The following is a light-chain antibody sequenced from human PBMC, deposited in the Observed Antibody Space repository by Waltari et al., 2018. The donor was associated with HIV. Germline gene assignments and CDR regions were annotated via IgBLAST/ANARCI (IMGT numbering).Light chain of an antibody. CDR1: DRGSGLSNF. Sequence: SAVTQPAPVSGLPGQSHTISCTRGDRGSGLSNFVSWHQQHPGRVPRLILDDVSSPAPGISDRFSGARSGPTASLNISRLRAEDEADYYCASFTGDDTLLFGGGTKVTVL. J-gene: IGLJ3*02. CDR3: ASFTGDDTLL. CDR2: DVS. V-gene: IGLV2-14*03.